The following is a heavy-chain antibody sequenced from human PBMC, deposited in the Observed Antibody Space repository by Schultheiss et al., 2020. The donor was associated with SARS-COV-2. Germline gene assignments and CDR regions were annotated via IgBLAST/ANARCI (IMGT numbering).Heavy chain of an antibody. CDR2: IYPGDSDT. V-gene: IGHV5-51*01. CDR3: ARDLGSSGWYNWFDP. CDR1: GYSFTSYW. D-gene: IGHD6-19*01. Sequence: GGSLRLSCKGSGYSFTSYWIGWVRQMPGKGLEWMGIIYPGDSDTRYSPSFQGQVTISADKSISTAYLQWSSLKASDTAMYYCARDLGSSGWYNWFDPWGQGTLVTVSS. J-gene: IGHJ5*02.